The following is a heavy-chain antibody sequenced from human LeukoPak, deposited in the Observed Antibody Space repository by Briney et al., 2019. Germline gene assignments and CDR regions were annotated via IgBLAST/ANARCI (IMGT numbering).Heavy chain of an antibody. D-gene: IGHD3-10*01. CDR1: GGTFSSYA. J-gene: IGHJ6*03. V-gene: IGHV1-69*05. CDR3: ARGIARGSGSHPYYYYYMDV. CDR2: IIPIFGTA. Sequence: ASVKVSCKASGGTFSSYAISWVRQAPGQGLEWMGGIIPIFGTANYAQKFQGRVTITTDESTSTAYMELSSLRSEDTAVYYCARGIARGSGSHPYYYYYMDVWGKGTTVIVSS.